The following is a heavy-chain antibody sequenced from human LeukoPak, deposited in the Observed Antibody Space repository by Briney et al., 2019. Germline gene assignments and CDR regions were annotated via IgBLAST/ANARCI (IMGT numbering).Heavy chain of an antibody. CDR1: GGSISSGGYS. D-gene: IGHD3-10*01. CDR3: ARARITMVRGVAADCFDP. Sequence: SETLSLTCAVSGGSISSGGYSWSCIRQPPGKGLEWIWYIYHSGSTYYNPFLKSRVTISVDRSKNQFSLKLSSVTAADTAVYYCARARITMVRGVAADCFDPWGQGTLVTVSS. J-gene: IGHJ5*02. V-gene: IGHV4-30-2*01. CDR2: IYHSGST.